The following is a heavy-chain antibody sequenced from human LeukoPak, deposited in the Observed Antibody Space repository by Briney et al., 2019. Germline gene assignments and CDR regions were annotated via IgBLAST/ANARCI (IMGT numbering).Heavy chain of an antibody. V-gene: IGHV4-59*08. CDR2: IYYSGST. Sequence: SETLSLTCTVSGGSISSYYWSWIRQPPGKGLEWIGYIYYSGSTNYNPSLKSRVTISVDTSKNQFSLKLSSVTAADTAVYYCARRDITYYDILTGYWVYWGQGTLVTVSS. CDR1: GGSISSYY. J-gene: IGHJ4*02. CDR3: ARRDITYYDILTGYWVY. D-gene: IGHD3-9*01.